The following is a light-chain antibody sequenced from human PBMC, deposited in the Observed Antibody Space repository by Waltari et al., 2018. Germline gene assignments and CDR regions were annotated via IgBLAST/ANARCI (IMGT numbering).Light chain of an antibody. J-gene: IGLJ3*02. CDR3: AAWDDTLNAWV. Sequence: QSLLTQPPSASGTPGQRVTISCSGRNANIGSKTVSWYQQFPGTAPKLIVHSFSQRPSGVPDRFSGSKSGRAASLAISGLQSEDEADYFCAAWDDTLNAWVFGGGTKLTVL. CDR2: SFS. V-gene: IGLV1-44*01. CDR1: NANIGSKT.